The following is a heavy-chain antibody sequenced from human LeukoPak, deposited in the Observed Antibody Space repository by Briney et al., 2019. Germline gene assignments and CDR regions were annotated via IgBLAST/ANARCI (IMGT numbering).Heavy chain of an antibody. CDR1: GFIFRNHA. V-gene: IGHV3-23*01. CDR3: AKSLGNQGVIDY. D-gene: IGHD3-10*01. CDR2: VSAGGGST. J-gene: IGHJ4*02. Sequence: GSLRLSCAASGFIFRNHAMNWVRQAPGQGLEWVSGVSAGGGSTFNTDSVKGRFSISRDNSKNTLYLEMNSLRPEDTALYYCAKSLGNQGVIDYWGQGTLVTVSS.